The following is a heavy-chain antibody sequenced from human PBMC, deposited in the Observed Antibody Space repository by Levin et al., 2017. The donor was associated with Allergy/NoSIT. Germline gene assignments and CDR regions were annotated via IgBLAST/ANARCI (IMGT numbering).Heavy chain of an antibody. CDR1: GGSISSSSYY. V-gene: IGHV4-39*07. Sequence: SETLSLTCTVSGGSISSSSYYWGWIRQPPGKGLEWIGSIYYSGSTYYNPSLKSRVTISVDTSKNQFSLKLSSVTAADTAVYYCARVYSGSLLDYWGQGTLVTVSS. CDR3: ARVYSGSLLDY. CDR2: IYYSGST. D-gene: IGHD6-19*01. J-gene: IGHJ4*02.